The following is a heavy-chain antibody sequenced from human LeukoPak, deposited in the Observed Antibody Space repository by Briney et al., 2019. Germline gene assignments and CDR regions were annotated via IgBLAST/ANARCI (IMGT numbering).Heavy chain of an antibody. J-gene: IGHJ4*02. CDR3: ARSGSGSSLFGY. D-gene: IGHD1-26*01. V-gene: IGHV4-31*03. CDR1: GGSISSGAYY. Sequence: SQTLTLTCTVSGGSISSGAYYWSWIRQHPGKGLEWIGCIFYGGNTFYNPSLKSRLTMSLDTSKNQLSMKLSSVTVADTAVYYCARSGSGSSLFGYWGQGTLVTVSS. CDR2: IFYGGNT.